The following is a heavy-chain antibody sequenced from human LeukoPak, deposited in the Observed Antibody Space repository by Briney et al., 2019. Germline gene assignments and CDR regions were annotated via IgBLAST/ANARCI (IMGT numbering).Heavy chain of an antibody. V-gene: IGHV3-7*01. D-gene: IGHD3-10*01. J-gene: IGHJ4*02. CDR3: ARERASGSYEKAPPFDH. CDR2: IKQDGSEK. CDR1: GFTFSSYW. Sequence: GGSLRLSCAASGFTFSSYWMTWVRQAPGKGLEWVGNIKQDGSEKYYVDSVKGRCTISGDNAKNSLYLQMNSLRVEDTAVYYCARERASGSYEKAPPFDHWGQGTLVTVSS.